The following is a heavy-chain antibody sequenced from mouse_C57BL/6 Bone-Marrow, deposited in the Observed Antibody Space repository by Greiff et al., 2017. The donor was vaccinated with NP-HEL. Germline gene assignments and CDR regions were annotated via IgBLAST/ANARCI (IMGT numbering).Heavy chain of an antibody. J-gene: IGHJ2*01. Sequence: VQLQQSGPELVKPGASVKISCKASGYSFTSYYIHWVKQRPGQGLEGFGWIFPGSGNTKYNEKFKGKATLTADKSSSTAYMQLSSLTSEDSAVYYCVSGGSSFAYWGQGTTLTVSA. D-gene: IGHD1-1*01. CDR3: VSGGSSFAY. V-gene: IGHV1-66*01. CDR1: GYSFTSYY. CDR2: IFPGSGNT.